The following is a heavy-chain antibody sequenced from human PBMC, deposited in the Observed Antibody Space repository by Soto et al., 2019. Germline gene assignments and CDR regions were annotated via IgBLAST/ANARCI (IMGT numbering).Heavy chain of an antibody. J-gene: IGHJ4*02. CDR2: ISAYNGNT. CDR3: ARYGVALSRQQLPY. Sequence: QVQLVQSGAEVKKPGASVKVSCKASGYTFTSYGISWVRQAPGQGLEWMGWISAYNGNTNYGQKPQGILTMTTDTHTRTAYMEQRSLRSDDTAVYYCARYGVALSRQQLPYWGQGTPVTVSS. CDR1: GYTFTSYG. V-gene: IGHV1-18*01. D-gene: IGHD6-13*01.